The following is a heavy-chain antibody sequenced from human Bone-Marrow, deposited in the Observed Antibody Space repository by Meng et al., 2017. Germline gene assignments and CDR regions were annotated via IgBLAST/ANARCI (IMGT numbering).Heavy chain of an antibody. CDR2: INHSGST. CDR1: GGSFSGYY. J-gene: IGHJ4*02. Sequence: QVQLQQGGAGLLKPSETLSLTCAVYGGSFSGYYWSWIRQPPGKGLEWIGEINHSGSTNYNPSLKSRVTISVDTSKNQFSLKLSSVTAADTAVYYCARLAYDSSGYWFDYWGQGTLVTVSS. CDR3: ARLAYDSSGYWFDY. D-gene: IGHD3-22*01. V-gene: IGHV4-34*01.